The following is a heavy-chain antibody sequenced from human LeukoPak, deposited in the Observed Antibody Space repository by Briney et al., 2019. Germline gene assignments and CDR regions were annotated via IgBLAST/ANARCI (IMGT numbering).Heavy chain of an antibody. CDR1: GGTFSSYA. D-gene: IGHD6-13*01. Sequence: SVKVSCKASGGTFSSYAISWVRQAPGQGLEWMGRIIPIFGTANYAQKFQGRVTITTDESTSTAYMELSSLKSEDTAVYYCARGIDQGIAAAGTDYYYYMDVWGKGTTVTVSS. J-gene: IGHJ6*03. CDR2: IIPIFGTA. CDR3: ARGIDQGIAAAGTDYYYYMDV. V-gene: IGHV1-69*05.